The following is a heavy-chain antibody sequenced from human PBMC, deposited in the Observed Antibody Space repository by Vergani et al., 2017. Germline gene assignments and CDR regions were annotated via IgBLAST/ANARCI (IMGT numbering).Heavy chain of an antibody. Sequence: QLQLQESGPGLVKPSETLSLTCTVSGGSISSSSYYWGWIRQPPGKGLAWIGSIYYSGSTYYNPSLKSRVTISVDTSKNQFSLKLSSVTAADTAVYYCAREGPGLGMDVWGKGTTVTVSS. D-gene: IGHD3-9*01. J-gene: IGHJ6*04. CDR2: IYYSGST. CDR3: AREGPGLGMDV. V-gene: IGHV4-39*07. CDR1: GGSISSSSYY.